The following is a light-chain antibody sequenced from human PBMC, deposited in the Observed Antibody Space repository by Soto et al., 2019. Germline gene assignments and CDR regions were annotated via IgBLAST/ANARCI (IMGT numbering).Light chain of an antibody. V-gene: IGKV1-39*01. CDR3: QQSYSTPPT. Sequence: DIQMTQSPSSLSASVGDRVTITCRASQTISNFLNWYQQRPGKAPKLLIYAASSLQSGVPSRFSGSASGTHFTLNISSLQPEDFATYYCQQSYSTPPTFGQGTKLEIK. CDR2: AAS. J-gene: IGKJ2*01. CDR1: QTISNF.